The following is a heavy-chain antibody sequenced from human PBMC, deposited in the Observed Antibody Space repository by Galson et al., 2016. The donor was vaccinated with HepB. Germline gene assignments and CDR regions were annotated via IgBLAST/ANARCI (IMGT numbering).Heavy chain of an antibody. CDR2: TYYSGST. V-gene: IGHV4-39*02. J-gene: IGHJ5*02. CDR3: ARRVMARTTAWFDP. CDR1: GGSIGDTSYY. D-gene: IGHD1-14*01. Sequence: SETLSLTCTVSGGSIGDTSYYWDWIREPPGKGLEWIGSTYYSGSTFYNPSLKSRVTISVDKSNNHFPLRLSSVTAADTAIYYCARRVMARTTAWFDPWGQGSLVTVSS.